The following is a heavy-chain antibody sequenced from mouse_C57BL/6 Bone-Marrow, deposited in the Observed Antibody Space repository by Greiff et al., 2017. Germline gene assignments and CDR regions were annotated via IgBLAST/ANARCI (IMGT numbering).Heavy chain of an antibody. CDR3: ARYRVARDVDV. Sequence: QVQLQQPGAELVMPGASVKLSCKASGYTFTSYWMHWVKQRPGQGLEWIGEIDPSDSYTNYNQKFKGKSTWTVDKSSSTADMQLSSLTSEDSAVYYCARYRVARDVDVWGTGTTVTVSS. D-gene: IGHD1-1*02. V-gene: IGHV1-69*01. J-gene: IGHJ1*03. CDR2: IDPSDSYT. CDR1: GYTFTSYW.